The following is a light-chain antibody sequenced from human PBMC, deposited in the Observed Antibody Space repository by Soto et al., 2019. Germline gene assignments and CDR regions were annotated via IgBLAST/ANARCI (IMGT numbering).Light chain of an antibody. V-gene: IGKV3-20*01. CDR1: QSVSDNY. J-gene: IGKJ2*01. Sequence: DIVLTQSPGTLSLSPGERATLSCRASQSVSDNYLAWYQQKPGQSPRLLIYGSSDSDTGIPDRFSGSGSGTDFTLTISRVAPEDFAVYYCQQYGSSPPYTFGQGTKLEIK. CDR3: QQYGSSPPYT. CDR2: GSS.